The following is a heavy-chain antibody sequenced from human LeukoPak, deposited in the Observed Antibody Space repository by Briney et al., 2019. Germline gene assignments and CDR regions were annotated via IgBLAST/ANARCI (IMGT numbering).Heavy chain of an antibody. CDR2: ISSSGDSI. J-gene: IGHJ4*02. CDR3: ARGWDVCTGGSCESDY. D-gene: IGHD2-15*01. V-gene: IGHV3-64*01. Sequence: GSLRLSCAASGFTFSNYAMHWVRQAPGKGLEYVSAISSSGDSIYYANSVKGRFTISRDNSKNTLYLQMGSLRAEDMAVYYCARGWDVCTGGSCESDYWGQGTLVTVSS. CDR1: GFTFSNYA.